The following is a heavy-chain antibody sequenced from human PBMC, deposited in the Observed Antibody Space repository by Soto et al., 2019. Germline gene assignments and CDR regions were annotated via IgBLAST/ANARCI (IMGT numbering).Heavy chain of an antibody. D-gene: IGHD2-15*01. CDR1: GGSISSYY. CDR3: ARYGRDASGIDV. CDR2: SYYRGNT. Sequence: QVQLQESGPGLVKPSETLSLTCTVSGGSISSYYWCWVRQAPGQGLEWIGCSYYRGNTFYHPSLKSRGTISVNKYNNQFALKLDSVTTADTAVSCCARYGRDASGIDVWGQGTPVTVSS. V-gene: IGHV4-59*01. J-gene: IGHJ6*02.